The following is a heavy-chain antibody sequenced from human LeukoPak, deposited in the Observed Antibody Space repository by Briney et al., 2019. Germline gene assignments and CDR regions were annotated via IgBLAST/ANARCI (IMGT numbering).Heavy chain of an antibody. CDR2: ISAYNGNT. J-gene: IGHJ4*02. CDR3: ARGHYDFWSGYWYPDY. V-gene: IGHV1-18*01. D-gene: IGHD3-3*01. Sequence: ASVKVSCKASGYTFTSYGISWVRQAPGRGLEWMGWISAYNGNTNYAQKLQGRVTMTTDTSTSTAYMELRSLRSDDTAVYYCARGHYDFWSGYWYPDYWGQGTLVTVSS. CDR1: GYTFTSYG.